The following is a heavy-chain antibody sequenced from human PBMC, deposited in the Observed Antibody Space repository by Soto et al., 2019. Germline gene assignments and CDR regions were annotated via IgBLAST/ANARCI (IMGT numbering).Heavy chain of an antibody. CDR1: GYTFTDYY. CDR2: INPNSGST. Sequence: ASVQVSCKASGYTFTDYYIHWVRQAPGQGLEWMGWINPNSGSTKSTERFQGSVTMTRDTSISTAYMELTSLTSDDTAVYYCARGGCTDGVCTYYFDDWGQGTLVTVSS. V-gene: IGHV1-2*02. D-gene: IGHD2-8*01. CDR3: ARGGCTDGVCTYYFDD. J-gene: IGHJ4*02.